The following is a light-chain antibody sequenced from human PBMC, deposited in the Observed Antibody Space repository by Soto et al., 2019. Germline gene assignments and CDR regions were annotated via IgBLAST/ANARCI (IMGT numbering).Light chain of an antibody. Sequence: ETVLTQSPATLSLSPGERATLSCRASQSVSSYLAWYQQKPGQGPRLLIYDASNRATGIPARFSGSGSVTDFTLTISSLEPEDFAVYYCQQRSNWPLFTFGPGTKVDIK. CDR1: QSVSSY. CDR3: QQRSNWPLFT. J-gene: IGKJ3*01. CDR2: DAS. V-gene: IGKV3-11*01.